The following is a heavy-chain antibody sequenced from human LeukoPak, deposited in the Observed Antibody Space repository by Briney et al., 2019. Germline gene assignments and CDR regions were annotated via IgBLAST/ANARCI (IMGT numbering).Heavy chain of an antibody. CDR1: GFTFSSYG. J-gene: IGHJ6*02. D-gene: IGHD1-14*01. CDR3: AKVKPPGYYYYGMDV. Sequence: QVQLVESGGGVVQPGRSLRLSCAASGFTFSSYGMPWVRQAPGKGLEWVAVISYDGSNKYYADSVKGRFTISRDNSKNTLYLQMNSLRAEDTAVYYCAKVKPPGYYYYGMDVWGQGTTVTVSS. CDR2: ISYDGSNK. V-gene: IGHV3-30*18.